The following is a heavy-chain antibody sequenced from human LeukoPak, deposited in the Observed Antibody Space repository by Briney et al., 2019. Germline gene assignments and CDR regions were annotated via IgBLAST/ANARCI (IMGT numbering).Heavy chain of an antibody. CDR2: ISGSGGST. CDR3: AMNGEMALYYFDY. J-gene: IGHJ4*02. Sequence: PGGSLRLSCAASGFTFSSYAMSWVRQAPGKGLEWVSAISGSGGSTYYADSVKGRFTISRDNSKNTLYLQMNSLSAEDTAVYCCAMNGEMALYYFDYWGQGTLVTVSS. V-gene: IGHV3-23*01. D-gene: IGHD5-24*01. CDR1: GFTFSSYA.